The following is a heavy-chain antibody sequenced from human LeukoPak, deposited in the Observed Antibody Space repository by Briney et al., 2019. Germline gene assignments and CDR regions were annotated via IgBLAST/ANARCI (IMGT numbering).Heavy chain of an antibody. CDR3: AKAGEWELLKGYFDY. CDR2: ISGSGGST. V-gene: IGHV3-23*01. Sequence: GGSLRLSCAASGFTFSSYAMSWVRQAPGKGLEWVSAISGSGGSTYCADSVKGRFTISRDNSKNTLYLQMNSLRAKDTAVYYCAKAGEWELLKGYFDYWGQGTLVTVSS. J-gene: IGHJ4*02. D-gene: IGHD1-26*01. CDR1: GFTFSSYA.